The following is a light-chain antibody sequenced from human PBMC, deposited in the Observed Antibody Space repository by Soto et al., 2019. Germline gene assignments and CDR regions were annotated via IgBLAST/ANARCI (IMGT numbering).Light chain of an antibody. CDR2: EAS. CDR3: LQHNDYPRT. Sequence: DIQMTQSPSSLSASVGDRVTISCRASQGINNDLGWYQQKPGKAPKRLIYEASTLQSGVPSRFSDSGSGTEFTLTISSLQPEDFATYYCLQHNDYPRTFGGGTQVAIK. J-gene: IGKJ4*01. CDR1: QGINND. V-gene: IGKV1-17*01.